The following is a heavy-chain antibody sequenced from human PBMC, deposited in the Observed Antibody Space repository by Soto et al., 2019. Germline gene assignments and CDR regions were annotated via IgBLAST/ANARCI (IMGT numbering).Heavy chain of an antibody. CDR3: ASSYWGMTTVTTNYYYGMDV. Sequence: QVQLVESGGGVVQPGRSLRLSCAASGFTFSSYGMHWVRQAPGKGLEWVAVIWYDGSNKYYADSVKGRFTISRDNSKNTLYLQMNSLRAEDTAVYYCASSYWGMTTVTTNYYYGMDVWGQGTTVTVSS. D-gene: IGHD4-4*01. J-gene: IGHJ6*02. V-gene: IGHV3-33*01. CDR1: GFTFSSYG. CDR2: IWYDGSNK.